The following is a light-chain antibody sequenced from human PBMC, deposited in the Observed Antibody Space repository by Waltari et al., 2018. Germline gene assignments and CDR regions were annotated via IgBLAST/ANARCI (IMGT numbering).Light chain of an antibody. CDR1: SGHSSNV. J-gene: IGLJ3*02. V-gene: IGLV4-69*01. CDR2: GNSAGSH. Sequence: QLVLTQSPSASASLGASVKLTCTLSSGHSSNVIAWLQQRPEKGPRYLMKGNSAGSHSKGDAIPDRFSGSSSGAERYLTISNLQSEEEADYFCQTGGHGTWVFGGGTTLTVL. CDR3: QTGGHGTWV.